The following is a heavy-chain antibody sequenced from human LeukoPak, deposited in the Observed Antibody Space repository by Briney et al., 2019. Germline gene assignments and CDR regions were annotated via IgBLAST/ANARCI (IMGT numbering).Heavy chain of an antibody. D-gene: IGHD6-19*01. Sequence: VASVKVSCKASGYTFTSYYMHWVRQAPGQGLEWMGWINPNSGGTNYAQKFQGRVTMTRDTSISTAYMELSRLRSDDTAVYYCARDISSGWYGYWGQGTLVTVSS. CDR3: ARDISSGWYGY. V-gene: IGHV1-2*02. CDR1: GYTFTSYY. J-gene: IGHJ4*02. CDR2: INPNSGGT.